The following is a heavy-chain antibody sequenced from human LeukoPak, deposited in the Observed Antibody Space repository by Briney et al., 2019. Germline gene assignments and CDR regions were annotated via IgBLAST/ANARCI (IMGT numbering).Heavy chain of an antibody. CDR1: GYTFTSYG. CDR2: ISAYIGNT. J-gene: IGHJ4*02. CDR3: ARVFGPALAPLRYYDY. V-gene: IGHV1-18*01. Sequence: ASVKVSCKASGYTFTSYGISWVRQAPGQGLEWMGWISAYIGNTNYAQKLQGRVTMTTDTSTSTAYMELRSLRSDDTAVYYCARVFGPALAPLRYYDYWGQGTLVTVSS. D-gene: IGHD2/OR15-2a*01.